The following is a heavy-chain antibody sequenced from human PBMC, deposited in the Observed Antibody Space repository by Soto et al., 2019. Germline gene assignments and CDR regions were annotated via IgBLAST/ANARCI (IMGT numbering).Heavy chain of an antibody. J-gene: IGHJ5*02. Sequence: QVQLVQSGAEVKKPGSSVKVSCKASGGTFSSYAISWVRQAPGQGLEWMGEIIPIFGTANYAQKFQGRVTITADECTSTAYMELSRLRAEDTAVYYCARDRGPSSGYYPYWFDPWGQGTLVHVAS. CDR1: GGTFSSYA. D-gene: IGHD3-22*01. CDR3: ARDRGPSSGYYPYWFDP. V-gene: IGHV1-69*12. CDR2: IIPIFGTA.